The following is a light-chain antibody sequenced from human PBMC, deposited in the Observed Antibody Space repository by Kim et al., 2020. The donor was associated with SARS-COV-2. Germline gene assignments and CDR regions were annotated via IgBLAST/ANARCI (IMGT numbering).Light chain of an antibody. V-gene: IGKV1-27*01. CDR2: GAS. Sequence: DIQMAQSPSSLSAYVGDRVTITCRASQGIRNSLAWYRQKPGIVPMLLVYGASTLRTGVPSRFSGSGSGTEFTLTISSLQPEDSATYYCQNYNGYYWTFGQGTKVDIK. CDR3: QNYNGYYWT. J-gene: IGKJ1*01. CDR1: QGIRNS.